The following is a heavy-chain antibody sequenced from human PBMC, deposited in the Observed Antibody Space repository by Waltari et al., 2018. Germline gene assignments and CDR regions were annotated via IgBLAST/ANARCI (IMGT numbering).Heavy chain of an antibody. V-gene: IGHV3-48*04. D-gene: IGHD2-21*02. CDR2: ISSSSSTI. CDR3: ARDNDYYFDY. Sequence: EVQLVESGGGWVQPGGSRRVSGAASGFPLSTYSMNWVRQAPGKGLEWVSYISSSSSTIYYADSVKGRFTFSRDNAKNSLYLQMNSLRAEDTAVYYCARDNDYYFDYWGQGTLVTVSS. CDR1: GFPLSTYS. J-gene: IGHJ4*02.